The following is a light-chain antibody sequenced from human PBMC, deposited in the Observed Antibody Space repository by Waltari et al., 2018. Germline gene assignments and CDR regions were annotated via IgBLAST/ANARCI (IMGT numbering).Light chain of an antibody. CDR3: CSYAGSYTSPYV. CDR1: SSDVGGYNS. CDR2: DVS. J-gene: IGLJ1*01. V-gene: IGLV2-11*01. Sequence: QSALTQPRSVSGSPGQSVTLSCTGTSSDVGGYNSVSWYQQHPGKAPKLMIYDVSKRPSGVPDRFSGSKSGNTASLTISGLQAEDEADYYCCSYAGSYTSPYVFGTGTKVTVL.